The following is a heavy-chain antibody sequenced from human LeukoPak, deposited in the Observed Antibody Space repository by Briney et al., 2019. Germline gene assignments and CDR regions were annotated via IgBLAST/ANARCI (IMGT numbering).Heavy chain of an antibody. V-gene: IGHV3-9*01. CDR1: GFTFDDYA. CDR3: ARTLIEYSVSSCYFDY. CDR2: ISWNRGSI. J-gene: IGHJ4*02. D-gene: IGHD6-6*01. Sequence: GGSLRLSCAASGFTFDDYAMHWVRQAPGKGLEWVSGISWNRGSIGYADSVKGRFTISRDNAKNSLYLQMNSLRAEDTAVYYCARTLIEYSVSSCYFDYWGQGTLVTVSS.